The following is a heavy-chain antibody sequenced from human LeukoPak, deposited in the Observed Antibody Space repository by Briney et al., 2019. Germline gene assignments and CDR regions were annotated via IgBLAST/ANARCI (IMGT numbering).Heavy chain of an antibody. J-gene: IGHJ5*02. CDR3: ARRGYCSSTSCYEYWFDP. Sequence: PSETLSLTCTVSGRSIISSSYYWGWIRQPPGNGLEWIGFIYYSGSTYYNPSPKSRLTISVDTSKNQYSLKLSSVAATDTAMYYCARRGYCSSTSCYEYWFDPWGQGTLVTVSS. D-gene: IGHD2-2*01. CDR2: IYYSGST. CDR1: GRSIISSSYY. V-gene: IGHV4-39*01.